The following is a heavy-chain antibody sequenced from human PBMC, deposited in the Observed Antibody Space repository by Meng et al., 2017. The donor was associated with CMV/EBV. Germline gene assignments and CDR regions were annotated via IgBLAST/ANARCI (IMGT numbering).Heavy chain of an antibody. CDR3: ASYSF. V-gene: IGHV4-39*07. CDR2: IYYSGST. D-gene: IGHD4-11*01. Sequence: GSLRLSCTVSGGSISSSSYYWGWIRQPPGKGLEWIGSIYYSGSTYYNPSLKSRVTISVDTPKNQFSLKLSSVTAADTAVYYCASYSFWGQGTLVTVSS. J-gene: IGHJ4*02. CDR1: GGSISSSSYY.